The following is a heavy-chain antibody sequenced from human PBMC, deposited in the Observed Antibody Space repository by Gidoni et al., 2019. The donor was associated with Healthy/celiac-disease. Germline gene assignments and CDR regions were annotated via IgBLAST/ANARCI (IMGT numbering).Heavy chain of an antibody. V-gene: IGHV4-59*08. Sequence: QVQLQASGPGPAKPSETLSLTCTVPGGSLSSYYWSWIRQPPGKGLEWIGYIYYSGSTNYNPSLKSRVTISVDTSKNQFSLKLSSVTAADTAVYYCARLLPGSARRQYYFDYWGQGTLVTVSS. D-gene: IGHD6-6*01. CDR3: ARLLPGSARRQYYFDY. CDR2: IYYSGST. J-gene: IGHJ4*02. CDR1: GGSLSSYY.